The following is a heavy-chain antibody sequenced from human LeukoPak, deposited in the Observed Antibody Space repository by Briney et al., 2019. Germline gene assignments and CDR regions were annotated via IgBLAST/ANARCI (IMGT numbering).Heavy chain of an antibody. V-gene: IGHV1-18*01. J-gene: IGHJ5*02. CDR1: GYTFTSYG. D-gene: IGHD5-18*01. CDR2: ISAYNGNT. CDR3: ARHLSYTAPNWFDP. Sequence: AASVKVSCKASGYTFTSYGISWVRQAPGQGLEWMGGISAYNGNTNYAQKRQGRGTMTTDTSTSTAYMELRSLRSDNTAVYYCARHLSYTAPNWFDPWGQGTLVTVSS.